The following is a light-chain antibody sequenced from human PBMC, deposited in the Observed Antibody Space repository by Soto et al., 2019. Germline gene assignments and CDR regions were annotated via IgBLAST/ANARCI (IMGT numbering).Light chain of an antibody. J-gene: IGKJ2*01. Sequence: EIVMTQSPATLSVSPGERATLSCRASQSVSSNLAWYQQKPGQVPMLLIYGASTRATGIPARFSGSGSGTEFTLTISSLQSEDFAVYYCQQYNDWPYTFGQGTKVDIK. V-gene: IGKV3-15*01. CDR2: GAS. CDR3: QQYNDWPYT. CDR1: QSVSSN.